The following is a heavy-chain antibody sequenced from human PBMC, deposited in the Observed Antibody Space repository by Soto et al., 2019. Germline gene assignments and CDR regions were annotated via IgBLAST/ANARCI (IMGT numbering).Heavy chain of an antibody. D-gene: IGHD1-7*01. CDR1: GFTFNDHY. V-gene: IGHV3-72*01. CDR3: TRGIGTSGFCC. J-gene: IGHJ4*02. Sequence: GGSLRLSCAASGFTFNDHYMDWVRQAPGKGLEWVGRSRNMANSYTTEYAASVKGRFTISRDDSKNTLNLQMNSLKTEDTAVYYCTRGIGTSGFCCWGQGTLVTVSS. CDR2: SRNMANSYTT.